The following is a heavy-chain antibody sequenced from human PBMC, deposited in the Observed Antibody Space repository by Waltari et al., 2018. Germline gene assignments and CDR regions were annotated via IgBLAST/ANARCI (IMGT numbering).Heavy chain of an antibody. CDR1: GFTFSSYS. CDR2: ISSSSSYI. J-gene: IGHJ4*02. CDR3: ASIAAAAPPENY. V-gene: IGHV3-21*01. Sequence: EVQLVESGGGLVKPGGSLRLSCAASGFTFSSYSMNWVRQAPGKGLEWVSSISSSSSYIYYADSVKGRFTISRDNAKNSLYLQMNSLRAEDTAVYYCASIAAAAPPENYWGQGTLVTVSS. D-gene: IGHD6-13*01.